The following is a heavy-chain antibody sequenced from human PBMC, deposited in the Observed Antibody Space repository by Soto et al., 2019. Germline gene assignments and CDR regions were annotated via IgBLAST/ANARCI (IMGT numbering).Heavy chain of an antibody. Sequence: GGSLRLFCAASGFTFSSYAMSWVRQAPGKGLEWVSAISGSGGSTYYADSVKGRFTISRDNSKNTLYLQMNSLRAEDTAVYYCAKDGSGWSLGYDAFDIWGQGTMVTVSS. V-gene: IGHV3-23*01. CDR3: AKDGSGWSLGYDAFDI. J-gene: IGHJ3*02. D-gene: IGHD6-19*01. CDR2: ISGSGGST. CDR1: GFTFSSYA.